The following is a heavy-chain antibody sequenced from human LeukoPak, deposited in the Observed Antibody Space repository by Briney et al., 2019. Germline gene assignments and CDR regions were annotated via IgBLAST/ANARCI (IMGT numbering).Heavy chain of an antibody. D-gene: IGHD3-22*01. J-gene: IGHJ5*02. V-gene: IGHV4-30-4*08. CDR1: GGSISSGGYD. Sequence: SETLSLTCTVSGGSISSGGYDWRWIRQHPGKGLEWIGYIYYSGSTYYNPSLKSRVTMSADTSKNQLSLKLSSVTAADTAVYYCARPYYYDSRIDPWGQGILVTVSS. CDR3: ARPYYYDSRIDP. CDR2: IYYSGST.